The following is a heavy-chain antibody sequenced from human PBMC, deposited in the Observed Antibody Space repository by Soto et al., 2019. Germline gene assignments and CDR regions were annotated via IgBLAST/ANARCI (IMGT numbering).Heavy chain of an antibody. J-gene: IGHJ6*02. V-gene: IGHV3-30-3*01. CDR2: ITYDGGNE. CDR3: ARDSGIVLVPVTSMDV. Sequence: QVHLVESGGGVVQSGRSLRLSCAASGFTFSSYAMHWVRQAPGKGLEWVALITYDGGNEYYADSVKGRFIISRGDSENTLYLQMIGLRPEDTAVYYCARDSGIVLVPVTSMDVWGQGTTVTVSS. D-gene: IGHD2-2*01. CDR1: GFTFSSYA.